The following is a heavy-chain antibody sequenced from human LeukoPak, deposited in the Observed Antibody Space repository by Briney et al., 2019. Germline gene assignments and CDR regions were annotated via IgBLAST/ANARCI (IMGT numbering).Heavy chain of an antibody. CDR1: GGSISSGGYY. V-gene: IGHV4-31*03. D-gene: IGHD6-19*01. CDR2: IYYSGST. CDR3: ARGRAVAGPSVEHQKPYYFDY. J-gene: IGHJ4*02. Sequence: SETLSLTCTVSGGSISSGGYYWSWIRQHPGKGLEWIGYIYYSGSTYYNPSLKSRVTISVDTSKNQFSLKLSSVTAADTAVYYCARGRAVAGPSVEHQKPYYFDYWGQGTLVTVSS.